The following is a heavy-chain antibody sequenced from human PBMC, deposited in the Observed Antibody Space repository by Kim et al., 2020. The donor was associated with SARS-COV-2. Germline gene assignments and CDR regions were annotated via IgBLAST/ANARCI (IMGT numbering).Heavy chain of an antibody. V-gene: IGHV4-39*01. D-gene: IGHD6-13*01. J-gene: IGHJ4*02. CDR3: ARHWAGGVLVAAAGTLYGGFDY. Sequence: SETLSLTCTVSGGSISSSSYYWGWIRQPPGKGLEWIGSIYYSGSTYYNPSLKSRVTISVDTSKNQFSLKLSSVTAADTAVYYCARHWAGGVLVAAAGTLYGGFDYWGQGTLVTVSS. CDR2: IYYSGST. CDR1: GGSISSSSYY.